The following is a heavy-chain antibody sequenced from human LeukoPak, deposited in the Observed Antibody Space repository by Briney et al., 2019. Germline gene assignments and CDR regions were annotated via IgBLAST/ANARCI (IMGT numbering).Heavy chain of an antibody. D-gene: IGHD3-10*01. J-gene: IGHJ1*01. Sequence: GGSLRLSCAASGFTFSSYAMSWVRQAPGKGLEWVSVIYSGGSTYYTDSVKGRFTISRDNSKNTLYLQMNSLRAEDTAVYYCAKGSAGSITMVREEYFQHWGQGTLVTVSS. CDR2: IYSGGST. V-gene: IGHV3-23*03. CDR1: GFTFSSYA. CDR3: AKGSAGSITMVREEYFQH.